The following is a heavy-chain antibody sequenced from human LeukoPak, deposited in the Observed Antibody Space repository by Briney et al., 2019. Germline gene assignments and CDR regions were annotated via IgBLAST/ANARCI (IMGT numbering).Heavy chain of an antibody. CDR1: GFTVITND. J-gene: IGHJ4*02. V-gene: IGHV3-53*01. Sequence: GGSLGLSCAASGFTVITNDMTWVRQAPGKGLEWVSVLYSDGNTKYAGSMQGRFTISRDNSKNTLYLEMNSLSPDDTAVYYCARGVEPLAANTLAYWGQGTLVTVSS. D-gene: IGHD1-14*01. CDR2: LYSDGNT. CDR3: ARGVEPLAANTLAY.